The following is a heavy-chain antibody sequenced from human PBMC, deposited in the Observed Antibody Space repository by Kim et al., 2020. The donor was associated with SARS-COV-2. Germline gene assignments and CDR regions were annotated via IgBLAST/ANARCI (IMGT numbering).Heavy chain of an antibody. CDR1: GGSFSGYY. Sequence: SETLSLTCAVYGGSFSGYYWSWIRQPPGKGLEWIGEINHSGSTNYNPSLKSRVTISVDTSKNQFSLKLSSVTAADTAVYYCARGSLAADYYDSSGYYYSWFDPWGQGTLVTVSS. J-gene: IGHJ5*02. D-gene: IGHD3-22*01. CDR3: ARGSLAADYYDSSGYYYSWFDP. V-gene: IGHV4-34*01. CDR2: INHSGST.